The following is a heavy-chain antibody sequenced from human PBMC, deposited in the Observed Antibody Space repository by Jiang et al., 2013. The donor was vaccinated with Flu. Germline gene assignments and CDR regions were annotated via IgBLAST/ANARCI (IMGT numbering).Heavy chain of an antibody. CDR1: GFTFSSYA. CDR3: AKDPSPSGYDFDY. Sequence: AASGFTFSSYAMSWVRQAPGKGLEWVSAISGSGGSTYYADSVKGRFTISRDNSKNTLYLQMNSLRAEDTAVYYCAKDPSPSGYDFDYWGQGTLVTVSS. J-gene: IGHJ4*02. CDR2: ISGSGGST. D-gene: IGHD5-12*01. V-gene: IGHV3-23*01.